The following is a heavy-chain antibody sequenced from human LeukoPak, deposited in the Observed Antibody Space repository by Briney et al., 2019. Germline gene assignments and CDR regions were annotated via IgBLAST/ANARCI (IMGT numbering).Heavy chain of an antibody. CDR3: ASEVRGVKLGDYFDY. Sequence: GGSLRLSCAASGFTFSSYAMSWVRQAPGKGLEWVSAISGSGGSTYYADSVKGRFTISRDNAKNSLYLQMNSLRAEDTAVYYCASEVRGVKLGDYFDYWGQGTLVTVSS. CDR2: ISGSGGST. J-gene: IGHJ4*02. D-gene: IGHD3-10*01. V-gene: IGHV3-23*01. CDR1: GFTFSSYA.